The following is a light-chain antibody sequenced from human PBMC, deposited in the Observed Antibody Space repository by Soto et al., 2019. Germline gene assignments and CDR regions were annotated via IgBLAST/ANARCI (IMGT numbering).Light chain of an antibody. CDR3: QQRSNWPPIT. CDR2: GAS. V-gene: IGKV3-15*01. J-gene: IGKJ5*01. CDR1: QSVRSN. Sequence: EIVMTQSPATLSVSPGGRATLSCRFSQSVRSNLAWYQLKPGQAPRLLIYGASTRATGVPARFSGSGSGTEFTLTISSLQSEDFAVYYCQQRSNWPPITFGQGTRLEIK.